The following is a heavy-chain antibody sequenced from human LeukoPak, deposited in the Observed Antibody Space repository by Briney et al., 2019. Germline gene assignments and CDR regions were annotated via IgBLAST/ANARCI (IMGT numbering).Heavy chain of an antibody. J-gene: IGHJ4*02. V-gene: IGHV3-7*03. CDR1: GFTFNRCW. CDR3: AKVMRGYYYDSSGYLFDY. CDR2: INPDGRDT. Sequence: GGSLRLSCVVSGFTFNRCWMNWVRQAPGKGLEWVAHINPDGRDTYYVDSVKGRFTISRDNSKNTLYLQMNSLRAEDTAVYYCAKVMRGYYYDSSGYLFDYWGQGTLVTVSS. D-gene: IGHD3-22*01.